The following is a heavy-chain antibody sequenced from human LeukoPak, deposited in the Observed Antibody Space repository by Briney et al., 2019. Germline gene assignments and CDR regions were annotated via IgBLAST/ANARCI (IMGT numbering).Heavy chain of an antibody. CDR2: IYYSGST. D-gene: IGHD6-13*01. CDR1: GGSISSGGYY. CDR3: ARGEGVYSSPFDY. V-gene: IGHV4-31*03. J-gene: IGHJ4*02. Sequence: PSQTLSLTCTVSGGSISSGGYYWSWIRQHPGKGLEWIGYIYYSGSTYYNPSLKSRVTISVDTSKNQFSLKLSSVTAADTAVYYCARGEGVYSSPFDYWGQGTLVTVSS.